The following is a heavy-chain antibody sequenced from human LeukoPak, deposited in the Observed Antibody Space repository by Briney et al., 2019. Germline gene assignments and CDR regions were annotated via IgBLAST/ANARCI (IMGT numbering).Heavy chain of an antibody. V-gene: IGHV3-21*01. Sequence: GGSLRLSCAASGFTFTRYTMNWVRQAPGKGLEWVPSIGSSSTFIYYADSVKGRFTISRDNAKNSLFLQMNSLRADDTAVYYCAKAHPGFDYWGQGTLVTVSS. CDR1: GFTFTRYT. CDR3: AKAHPGFDY. J-gene: IGHJ4*02. CDR2: IGSSSTFI.